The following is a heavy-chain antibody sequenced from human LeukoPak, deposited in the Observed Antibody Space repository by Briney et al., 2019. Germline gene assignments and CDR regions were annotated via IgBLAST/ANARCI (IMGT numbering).Heavy chain of an antibody. CDR1: GYTFTGYY. D-gene: IGHD3-9*01. V-gene: IGHV1-2*02. CDR3: ARSARLGFDWLWYFDY. Sequence: GASVKVSCKASGYTFTGYYMHWVRQAPGQGLEWMGWINPNSGGTNYAQKFQGRVTMTRDTSISTAYMELSRLRSDDTAVYYCARSARLGFDWLWYFDYWGQGTLVTVSS. CDR2: INPNSGGT. J-gene: IGHJ4*02.